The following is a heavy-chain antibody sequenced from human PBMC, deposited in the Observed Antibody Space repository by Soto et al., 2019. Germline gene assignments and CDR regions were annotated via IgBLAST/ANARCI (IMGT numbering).Heavy chain of an antibody. CDR1: SSSVSSYY. V-gene: IGHV4-59*02. J-gene: IGHJ6*02. CDR3: ARASPYCSGGSCYYYYGMDV. CDR2: IYYSGYT. Sequence: SETLSLTCTVSSSSVSSYYWNWIRQSPGKGLEWIGYIYYSGYTNYNPSLKSRVTISVDTSKNQFSLKLSSVTAADTAVYYCARASPYCSGGSCYYYYGMDVWGQGTTVTVS. D-gene: IGHD2-15*01.